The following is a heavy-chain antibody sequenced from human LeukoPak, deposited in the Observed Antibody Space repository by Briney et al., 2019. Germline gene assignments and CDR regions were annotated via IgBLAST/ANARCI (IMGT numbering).Heavy chain of an antibody. Sequence: PSETLSLICTVSGGSISSSSYYWGWIRQPPGKGLEWIGSIYYSGSTYYNPSLKSRVTISVDTSKNQFSLKLSSVTAADTAVYYCARHSSSWPLDYWGQGTLVTVSS. CDR3: ARHSSSWPLDY. J-gene: IGHJ4*02. CDR1: GGSISSSSYY. CDR2: IYYSGST. V-gene: IGHV4-39*01. D-gene: IGHD6-13*01.